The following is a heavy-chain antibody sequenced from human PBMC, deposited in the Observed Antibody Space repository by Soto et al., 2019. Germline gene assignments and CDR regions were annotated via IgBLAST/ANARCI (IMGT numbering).Heavy chain of an antibody. CDR3: AKDRQTITMVRGVPPWWFDP. D-gene: IGHD3-10*01. V-gene: IGHV3-30*18. Sequence: GGSLRLSCAASGFTFSSYGMHWVRQAPGKGLEWVAVISYDGSNKYYADSVKGVFPISRDNSKNTLYLRMKSLRAEATAVYYCAKDRQTITMVRGVPPWWFDPWGQGTLVTVSS. CDR1: GFTFSSYG. CDR2: ISYDGSNK. J-gene: IGHJ5*02.